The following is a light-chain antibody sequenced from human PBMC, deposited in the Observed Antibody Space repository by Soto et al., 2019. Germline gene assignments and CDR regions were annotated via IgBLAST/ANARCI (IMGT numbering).Light chain of an antibody. CDR2: KAS. CDR1: QNINTW. Sequence: DIQMTQSPSTLSASVGDRVTITCRASQNINTWLAWYQQKPGKAPKLLIYKASSLESGVPSRFSGSGSGTEFTLTISSLQPDDFATYYCQQCHGYSVAFGQGTKVEVK. J-gene: IGKJ1*01. V-gene: IGKV1-5*03. CDR3: QQCHGYSVA.